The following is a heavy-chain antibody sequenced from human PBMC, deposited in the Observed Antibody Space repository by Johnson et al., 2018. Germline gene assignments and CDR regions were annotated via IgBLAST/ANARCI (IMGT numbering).Heavy chain of an antibody. CDR3: ARWGITKIGVGDFYYYMDV. CDR2: ISRGGNNV. J-gene: IGHJ6*03. V-gene: IGHV3-11*01. Sequence: QVQLQESGGGLVKPGGSLRLSCVGSGFTFSDYYMNWIRQAPGKGLEWLSYISRGGNNVLYADSVRGRFSISRDNPKNTVYLQMDSLSLDDTAVYFCARWGITKIGVGDFYYYMDVWGKGTTVTFSS. CDR1: GFTFSDYY. D-gene: IGHD3-22*01.